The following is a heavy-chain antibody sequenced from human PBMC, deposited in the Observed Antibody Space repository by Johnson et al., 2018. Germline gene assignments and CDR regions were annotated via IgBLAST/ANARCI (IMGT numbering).Heavy chain of an antibody. CDR2: IYHSGST. D-gene: IGHD3-22*01. Sequence: QVQLQESGSGLVKPSQTLSLTCAVSGGSISSGGYSWSWIRQPPGKGLEWIGYIYHSGSTYYNPSLKSRVTISVDRSKNQFSRKLSSVTAADTAVYYCARTYYDSSGRGAFDIWGQGTMVTVSS. J-gene: IGHJ3*02. V-gene: IGHV4-30-2*01. CDR3: ARTYYDSSGRGAFDI. CDR1: GGSISSGGYS.